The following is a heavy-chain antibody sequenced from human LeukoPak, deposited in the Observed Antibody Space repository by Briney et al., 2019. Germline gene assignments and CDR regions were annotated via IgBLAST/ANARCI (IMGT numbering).Heavy chain of an antibody. CDR1: GGSISSYY. V-gene: IGHV4-59*01. D-gene: IGHD6-13*01. CDR3: ARLYSSSWYGDFQH. CDR2: IYYSENT. Sequence: ASETLSLTCTVSGGSISSYYWSWIRQPPGKGLEWIGYIYYSENTNYNPSLKSRVTISVDTSKNQFSLKLTSVTAADTAVYYCARLYSSSWYGDFQHWGQGTLVTVSS. J-gene: IGHJ1*01.